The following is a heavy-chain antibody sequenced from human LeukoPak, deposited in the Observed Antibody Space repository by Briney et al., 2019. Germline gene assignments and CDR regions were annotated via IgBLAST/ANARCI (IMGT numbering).Heavy chain of an antibody. Sequence: SETLSLTCTVSGGSISSSSYYWGWIRQPPGKGLEWIGEMYLSGTTHSNPSVKSRVTISIDKSKNQFFSNLSSVTAADTAVYYCAGLVGRYSSGLYYYYFDYWGQGTLVTVSS. CDR2: MYLSGTT. CDR1: GGSISSSSYY. D-gene: IGHD3-22*01. J-gene: IGHJ4*02. V-gene: IGHV4-39*07. CDR3: AGLVGRYSSGLYYYYFDY.